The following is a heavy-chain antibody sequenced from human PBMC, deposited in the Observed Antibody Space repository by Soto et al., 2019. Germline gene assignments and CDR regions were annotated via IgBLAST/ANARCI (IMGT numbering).Heavy chain of an antibody. CDR2: IYYSGST. D-gene: IGHD6-6*01. J-gene: IGHJ6*02. V-gene: IGHV4-31*03. CDR1: GGSISSGGYY. Sequence: ASETLSLTCTVSGGSISSGGYYWSWIRQHPGKGLEWIGYIYYSGSTYYNPSLKSRVTISVDTSKNQFSLKLSSVTAADTAVYYCARVRSSSSPSYYGMDVWGQGTTVTVSS. CDR3: ARVRSSSSPSYYGMDV.